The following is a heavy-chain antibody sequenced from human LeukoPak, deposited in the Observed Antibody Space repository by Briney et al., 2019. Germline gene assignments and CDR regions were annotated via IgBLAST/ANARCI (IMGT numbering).Heavy chain of an antibody. J-gene: IGHJ5*02. D-gene: IGHD2-2*01. CDR3: ARLGDVVVPAAMPESWFDP. V-gene: IGHV4-61*02. CDR2: IYTSGST. Sequence: SQTLSLTCTVSGGSISSGSYYWSWIRQPAGKGLEWIGRIYTSGSTNYNPSLKSRVTISVDTSKNQFSLKLSSVTAADTAVYYCARLGDVVVPAAMPESWFDPWGQGTLVTVSS. CDR1: GGSISSGSYY.